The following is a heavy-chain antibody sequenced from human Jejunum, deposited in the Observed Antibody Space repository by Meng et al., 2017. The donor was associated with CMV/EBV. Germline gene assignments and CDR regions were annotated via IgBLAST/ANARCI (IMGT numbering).Heavy chain of an antibody. CDR2: SRYDGTQD. V-gene: IGHV3-30*02. Sequence: FSSYGMHWVRQAPGKGLEWVAFSRYDGTQDYYADSVKGLFTISRDSSDNTLYLQMKSLRSEDTAMYYCAKLQGLYSGTYYGHSFDFWGQGTLVTVSS. D-gene: IGHD1-26*01. CDR1: FSSYG. J-gene: IGHJ4*02. CDR3: AKLQGLYSGTYYGHSFDF.